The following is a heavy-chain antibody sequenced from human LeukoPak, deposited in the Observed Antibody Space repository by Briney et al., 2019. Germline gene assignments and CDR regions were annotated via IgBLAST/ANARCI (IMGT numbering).Heavy chain of an antibody. J-gene: IGHJ5*02. V-gene: IGHV4-31*03. Sequence: SETLSLTCTVSGGSISSGSYFWGWIRQPPGKGLEWIGYIYYSGSTYYNPSLKSRVTISVDTSKNQFSLKLSSVTAADTAVYYCARGIQLWFINWFDPWGQGTLVTVSS. CDR2: IYYSGST. CDR1: GGSISSGSYF. D-gene: IGHD5-18*01. CDR3: ARGIQLWFINWFDP.